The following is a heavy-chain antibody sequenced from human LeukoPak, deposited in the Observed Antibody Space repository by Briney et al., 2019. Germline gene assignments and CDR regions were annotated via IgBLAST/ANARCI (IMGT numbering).Heavy chain of an antibody. CDR2: VIPTLGIS. Sequence: ASAKVSCKASGGTFSSYAISWVRQGPGQGLEWVGRVIPTLGISNYAQRFQGRVTITADKSTGTAYMELSSLRSEDTAVYYCAREYGGGHSYGYYYWGQGTLVSVSS. D-gene: IGHD5-18*01. V-gene: IGHV1-69*04. CDR1: GGTFSSYA. J-gene: IGHJ4*02. CDR3: AREYGGGHSYGYYY.